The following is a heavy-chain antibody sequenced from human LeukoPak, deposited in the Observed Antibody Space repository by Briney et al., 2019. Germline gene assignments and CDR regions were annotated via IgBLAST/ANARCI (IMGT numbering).Heavy chain of an antibody. CDR2: INPNSGGT. CDR3: ARDLPLICSSTSCYEKPQY. V-gene: IGHV1-2*02. CDR1: GYTFTGYY. D-gene: IGHD2-2*01. J-gene: IGHJ4*02. Sequence: VASVKVSCKASGYTFTGYYMHWVRQAPGQGLEWMGWINPNSGGTNYAQKFQGRVTMTRDTSISTAYMELSRLRSDDTAVYYCARDLPLICSSTSCYEKPQYWGQGTLVTVSS.